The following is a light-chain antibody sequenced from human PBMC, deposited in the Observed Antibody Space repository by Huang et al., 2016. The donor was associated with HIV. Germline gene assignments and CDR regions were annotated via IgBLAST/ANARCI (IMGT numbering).Light chain of an antibody. Sequence: EIVMTQSPATLSVSPGERATLSCRASQSVNSNLAWYQQKPGQAPRLIIYGASTRAPGIPARFSGSGSGTEFTLTISSLQSEDFAVYSCQQYNNWPLTFGGGTKVEIK. CDR1: QSVNSN. CDR2: GAS. V-gene: IGKV3-15*01. CDR3: QQYNNWPLT. J-gene: IGKJ4*01.